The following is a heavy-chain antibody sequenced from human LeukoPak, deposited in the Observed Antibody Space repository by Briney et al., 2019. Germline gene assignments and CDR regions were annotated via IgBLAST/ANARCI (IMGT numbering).Heavy chain of an antibody. J-gene: IGHJ1*01. V-gene: IGHV1-2*02. CDR1: GYTFTGYY. Sequence: ASVKVSCKASGYTFTGYYMHWVRQAPGQGLEWMGWINPNSGGTNYAQKFQGKVTMTRDTSISTAYMELSRLRSDDTAVYYCARDSYYDSSGYYSSEYFQHWGQGTLVTVSS. D-gene: IGHD3-22*01. CDR2: INPNSGGT. CDR3: ARDSYYDSSGYYSSEYFQH.